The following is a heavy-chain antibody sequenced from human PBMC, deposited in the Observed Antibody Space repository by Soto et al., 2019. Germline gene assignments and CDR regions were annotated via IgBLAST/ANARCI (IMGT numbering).Heavy chain of an antibody. CDR1: GFTFSSYD. CDR3: ARAIWLKYYYYYGMDV. CDR2: IGTAGDT. J-gene: IGHJ6*02. Sequence: GGSLRLSCAASGFTFSSYDMHWVRQATGKGLEWVSAIGTAGDTYYPGSVKGRFTISRENAKNSLYLQMNSLRAEDTAVYYCARAIWLKYYYYYGMDVWGQGTTVTVSS. V-gene: IGHV3-13*01. D-gene: IGHD5-18*01.